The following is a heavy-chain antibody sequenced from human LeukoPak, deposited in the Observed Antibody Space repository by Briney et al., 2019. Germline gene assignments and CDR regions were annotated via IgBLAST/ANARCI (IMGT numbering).Heavy chain of an antibody. V-gene: IGHV5-51*01. CDR1: GYTFTNNW. D-gene: IGHD4/OR15-4a*01. CDR3: VKSWCRGILVCPDY. J-gene: IGHJ4*02. Sequence: GESLKISCKASGYTFTNNWIGWVRQMPGKGLEWMGRIFPGDYDTRYSPSFQGQVTITADRSINTVYLQWNSLRASDSAIHYCVKSWCRGILVCPDYWGQGTMVTVSS. CDR2: IFPGDYDT.